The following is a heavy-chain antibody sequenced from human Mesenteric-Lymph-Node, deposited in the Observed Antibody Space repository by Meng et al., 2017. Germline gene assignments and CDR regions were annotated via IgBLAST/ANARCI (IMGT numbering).Heavy chain of an antibody. CDR2: IYHSGST. J-gene: IGHJ4*02. Sequence: SETLSLTCAVSGGSISSSNWWSWVRQPPGKGLEWIGEIYHSGSTNYNPSLKSRVTISVDKSKNQFSLKLSSVTAADTAVYYCAGSSGWYRAFDYWGQGTLVTVSS. CDR1: GGSISSSNW. D-gene: IGHD6-19*01. CDR3: AGSSGWYRAFDY. V-gene: IGHV4-4*02.